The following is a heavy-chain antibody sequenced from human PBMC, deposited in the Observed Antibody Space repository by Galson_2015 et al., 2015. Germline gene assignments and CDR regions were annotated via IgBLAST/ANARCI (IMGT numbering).Heavy chain of an antibody. D-gene: IGHD4-11*01. V-gene: IGHV4-59*01. CDR2: IYYSGST. CDR3: ARDQDDYSNPGRGGMDV. CDR1: GGSISSYY. Sequence: LTCTASGGSISSYYWSWIRQPPGTGLEWIGYIYYSGSTNYNPSLKSRVTISVDTSKNQFSLKLSSVTAADTAVYYCARDQDDYSNPGRGGMDVWGQGTTVTVSS. J-gene: IGHJ6*02.